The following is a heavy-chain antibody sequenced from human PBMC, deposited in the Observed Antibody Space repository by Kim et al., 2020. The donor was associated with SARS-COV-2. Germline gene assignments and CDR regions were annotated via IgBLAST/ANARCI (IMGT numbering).Heavy chain of an antibody. J-gene: IGHJ4*02. CDR2: IKGGGSAT. V-gene: IGHV3-7*01. D-gene: IGHD4-17*01. CDR3: VRDDGHY. CDR1: GFTFNNDW. Sequence: GGSLRLSCAASGFTFNNDWMTWVRQAPGKGLEWVSNIKGGGSATYYADSVKGRFTISRDNTKNSLSLQMNSLRADDTAVYYCVRDDGHYCGQGTLVTVS.